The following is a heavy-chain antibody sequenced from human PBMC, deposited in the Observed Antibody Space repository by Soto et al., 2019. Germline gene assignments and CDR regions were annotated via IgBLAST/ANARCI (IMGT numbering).Heavy chain of an antibody. V-gene: IGHV4-39*01. CDR2: LDYSGSI. Sequence: PSETLSLTCSVSGASINSNSYFWGWIRQPPGKGLEWIGSLDYSGSIYYNPSLKSRLTIFVDTSKNQFSLMVTSVTAADTAVYYCASYLVRGPTTNYFDSWGQGTLVTVSS. CDR3: ASYLVRGPTTNYFDS. CDR1: GASINSNSYF. J-gene: IGHJ4*02. D-gene: IGHD3-10*01.